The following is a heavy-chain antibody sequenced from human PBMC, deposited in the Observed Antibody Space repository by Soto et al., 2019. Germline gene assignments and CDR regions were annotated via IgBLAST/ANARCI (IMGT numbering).Heavy chain of an antibody. CDR1: GFTVSSNY. V-gene: IGHV3-53*02. J-gene: IGHJ4*02. Sequence: EVQLVETGGGLIQPGGSLRLSCAASGFTVSSNYMNWVRQAPGKGLEWVSIIYSDGTTSYADSVKGRFTISRDNFKNTLHLQMNSLRAEDTAVYYCAILSNWGQGTLVTFSS. CDR3: AILSN. D-gene: IGHD6-6*01. CDR2: IYSDGTT.